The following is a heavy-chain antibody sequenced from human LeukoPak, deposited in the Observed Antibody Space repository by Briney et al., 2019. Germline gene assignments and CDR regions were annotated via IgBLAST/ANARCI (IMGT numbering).Heavy chain of an antibody. J-gene: IGHJ4*02. CDR1: GYTLTELS. CDR2: FDPEDGET. CDR3: AASDKGFGELNFDY. Sequence: ASVKVSCKVSGYTLTELSMHWVRQAPGKGLERMGGFDPEDGETIYAQKFQGRVTMTEDTSTDTAYMELSSLRSEDTAVYYCAASDKGFGELNFDYWGQGTLVTVSS. V-gene: IGHV1-24*01. D-gene: IGHD3-10*01.